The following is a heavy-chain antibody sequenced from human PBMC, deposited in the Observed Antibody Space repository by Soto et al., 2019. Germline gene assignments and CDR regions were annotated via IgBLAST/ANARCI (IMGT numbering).Heavy chain of an antibody. Sequence: GGSLRLSCAASGFTFSSYSMIWVRQAPGKRLEWVSSISSGSKYIYYTDSVKGRFTISRDSPKNSLYLQMSSLRAEDTAVYYCARMGGWSVEALKAPLDYWGQGTLVTVSS. V-gene: IGHV3-21*01. CDR1: GFTFSSYS. D-gene: IGHD3-3*01. CDR3: ARMGGWSVEALKAPLDY. CDR2: ISSGSKYI. J-gene: IGHJ4*02.